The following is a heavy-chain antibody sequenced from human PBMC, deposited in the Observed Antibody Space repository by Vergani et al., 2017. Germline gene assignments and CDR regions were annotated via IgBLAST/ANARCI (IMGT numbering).Heavy chain of an antibody. V-gene: IGHV4-39*01. CDR1: GASVSSSVSSSGYS. D-gene: IGHD3-22*01. Sequence: QVRLQESGPGLVKPSETLSLTCTVSGASVSSSVSSSGYSWGWLRQPPGKGLEWIASLYYRGNSYYSPSLRSRLTISVDTSKNQFSLRLNSVTAADTAVYYCARASSGYLGLNYYYYYGMDVWGQGTTVTVSS. CDR3: ARASSGYLGLNYYYYYGMDV. CDR2: LYYRGNS. J-gene: IGHJ6*02.